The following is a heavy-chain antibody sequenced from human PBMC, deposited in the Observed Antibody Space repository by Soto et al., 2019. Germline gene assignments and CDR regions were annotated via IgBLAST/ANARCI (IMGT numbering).Heavy chain of an antibody. D-gene: IGHD6-19*01. J-gene: IGHJ4*02. V-gene: IGHV1-18*01. CDR3: ARARGIGVGPTPN. CDR2: VSAYNGKS. CDR1: GYIFSNYG. Sequence: QIQLVQSGAEVKKPGASAKVSCKASGYIFSNYGISWMRQVPGQGLEWMGWVSAYNGKSNYTQKFQDRVTMTTDTSRKPANMELRSLRSDDPAVNSCARARGIGVGPTPNWGRGPLVMFSS.